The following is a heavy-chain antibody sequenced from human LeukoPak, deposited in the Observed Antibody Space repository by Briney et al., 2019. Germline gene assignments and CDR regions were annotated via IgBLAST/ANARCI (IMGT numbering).Heavy chain of an antibody. CDR3: AKDNAYYYADY. D-gene: IGHD3-10*01. J-gene: IGHJ4*02. Sequence: DSVKGRFIISRDKSKNTLFLQMNSLRGDDTAVYYCAKDNAYYYADYWGQGTLVTVSS. V-gene: IGHV3-30*02.